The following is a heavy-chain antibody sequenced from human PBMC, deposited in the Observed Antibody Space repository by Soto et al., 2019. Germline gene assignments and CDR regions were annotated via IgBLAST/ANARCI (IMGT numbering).Heavy chain of an antibody. CDR2: IKQDGSEK. V-gene: IGHV3-7*03. D-gene: IGHD6-6*01. J-gene: IGHJ2*01. CDR3: AREGGTGSSHWYFDL. Sequence: GGSLRLSCAASGFTFSSYWMSWVRQAPGKGLEWVANIKQDGSEKYYVDSVKGRFTISRDNAKNSLYLQMNSLRAEDTAVYYCAREGGTGSSHWYFDLWGRGTLVTVSS. CDR1: GFTFSSYW.